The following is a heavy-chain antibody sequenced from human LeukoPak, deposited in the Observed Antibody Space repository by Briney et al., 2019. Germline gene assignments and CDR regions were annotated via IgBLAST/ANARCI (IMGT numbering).Heavy chain of an antibody. D-gene: IGHD3-22*01. CDR1: GGSISSSSYY. V-gene: IGHV4-39*01. CDR2: IYYSGST. J-gene: IGHJ4*02. Sequence: PSETLSLTCTVSGGSISSSSYYWGWIRHPPGKGLEWVGSIYYSGSTYYNPSLKSRVSISADTSKNQFSLKLSSVTAADTAVYYCARQRGYYDSSGYYPDYWGQGTLVTVSS. CDR3: ARQRGYYDSSGYYPDY.